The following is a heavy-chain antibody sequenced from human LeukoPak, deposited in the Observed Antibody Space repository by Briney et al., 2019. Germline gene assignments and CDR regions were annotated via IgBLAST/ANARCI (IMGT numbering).Heavy chain of an antibody. CDR2: MYPGGSDI. J-gene: IGHJ4*02. V-gene: IGHV5-51*01. Sequence: GASLKISCKGSGYSFSNYYIDWVRQMPGKGLEWMGVMYPGGSDIRYSPSFQGQVTISADKSMDTAYLQWSSLKASDSAMYYCASRTGSYYPFDSWGQGTLVTVSS. D-gene: IGHD1-26*01. CDR1: GYSFSNYY. CDR3: ASRTGSYYPFDS.